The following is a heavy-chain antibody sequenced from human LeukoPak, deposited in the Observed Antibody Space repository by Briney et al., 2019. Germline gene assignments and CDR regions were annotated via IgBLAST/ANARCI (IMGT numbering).Heavy chain of an antibody. CDR2: IYYTGST. CDR3: ASTSGNCFGGNCYSAFDY. D-gene: IGHD2-15*01. J-gene: IGHJ4*02. CDR1: GGSVSTYY. V-gene: IGHV4-59*02. Sequence: PSETLSLTCTVSGGSVSTYYWNWIRQPPGKGLEWIGFIYYTGSTNYNPSLKSRLTISVDTSNNQFSLKLSSVTAADTAVYYCASTSGNCFGGNCYSAFDYWGQGTLVTVSS.